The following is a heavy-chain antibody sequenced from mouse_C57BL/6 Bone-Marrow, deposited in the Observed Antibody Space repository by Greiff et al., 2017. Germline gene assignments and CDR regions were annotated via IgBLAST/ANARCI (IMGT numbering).Heavy chain of an antibody. CDR2: VVPENGDT. CDR1: GFTFKDDY. Sequence: EVQLQQSGAELVRPGASVKLSCTASGFTFKDDYMHWVKQTPDQGLEWIGWVVPENGDTEYASKFQGKASITADTSSNTAYLQLSSLTSEDTAVYYCTSYYGNPFGYWGQGTTLTVSS. CDR3: TSYYGNPFGY. D-gene: IGHD2-1*01. J-gene: IGHJ2*01. V-gene: IGHV14-4*01.